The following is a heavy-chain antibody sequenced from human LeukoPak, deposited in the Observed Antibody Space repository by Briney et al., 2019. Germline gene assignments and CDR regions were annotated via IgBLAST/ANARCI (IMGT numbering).Heavy chain of an antibody. J-gene: IGHJ4*02. CDR2: IRSKAYGGTT. D-gene: IGHD3-22*01. CDR1: GFTFGDYA. V-gene: IGHV3-49*04. Sequence: GRSLRLSCTASGFTFGDYAMSWVRQAPGKGLEWVGFIRSKAYGGTTEYAASVKGRFTISRDDSKSIAYLQMNSLKTEDTAVYYCTRDTLDYYDSSGSAPRGDTRDYWGQGTLVTVSS. CDR3: TRDTLDYYDSSGSAPRGDTRDY.